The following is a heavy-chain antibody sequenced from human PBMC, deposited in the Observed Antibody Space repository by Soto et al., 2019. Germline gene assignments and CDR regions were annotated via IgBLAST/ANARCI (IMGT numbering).Heavy chain of an antibody. CDR1: GFTFSSYS. V-gene: IGHV3-48*01. CDR2: ISTSSNTI. D-gene: IGHD2-15*01. J-gene: IGHJ5*02. CDR3: ARRPCGGSCYSNWFDP. Sequence: EVQLVESGGDLVQPGGSLRLSCVASGFTFSSYSMNWVRQAPGKGLEWVSYISTSSNTIYYADSVKGRFTIARDNVKNSLYRQMNSLRAADTAVYYCARRPCGGSCYSNWFDPWGQGTLVTVSS.